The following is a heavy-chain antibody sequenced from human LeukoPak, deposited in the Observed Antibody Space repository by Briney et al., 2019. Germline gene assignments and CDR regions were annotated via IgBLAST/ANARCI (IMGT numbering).Heavy chain of an antibody. J-gene: IGHJ4*02. V-gene: IGHV4-39*07. CDR2: IYYSGST. CDR1: GGSISSSSYY. Sequence: SETLSLTCTVSGGSISSSSYYWGWIRQPPGKGLELIGSIYYSGSTYYNPSLKSRVTISVDTSKNQFSLKLSSVTAADTAVYYCARDHSYDILTPWGYWGQGTLVTVSS. D-gene: IGHD3-9*01. CDR3: ARDHSYDILTPWGY.